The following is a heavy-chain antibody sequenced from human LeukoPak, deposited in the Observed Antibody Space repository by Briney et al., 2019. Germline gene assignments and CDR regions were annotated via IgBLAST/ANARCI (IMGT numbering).Heavy chain of an antibody. CDR3: ARERYGSGSYYIDY. D-gene: IGHD3-10*01. V-gene: IGHV4-59*12. CDR2: IYHGGST. CDR1: GVSMSSYF. Sequence: SETLSLTCTVSGVSMSSYFWSWIRQPPGKGLEWIGYIYHGGSTHYNPSLKSRVTIAIDTSKNQLSLKLSSVTAADTAVYYCARERYGSGSYYIDYWGQGTLVTVSS. J-gene: IGHJ4*02.